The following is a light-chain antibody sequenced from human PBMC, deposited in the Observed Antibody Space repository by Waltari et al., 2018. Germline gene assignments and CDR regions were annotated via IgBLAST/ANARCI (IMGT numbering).Light chain of an antibody. CDR3: QQYGSSIMYT. V-gene: IGKV3-20*01. CDR2: VAS. CDR1: QSLTKRY. Sequence: VLTQSPGALSLPPGERATLSCRASQSLTKRYLAWYKLKPCQAPRPLIYVASSRAAGIPDRFSGSGSGTDFTLTISRLEPEDFAVYYCQQYGSSIMYTFGQGTRLEIK. J-gene: IGKJ2*01.